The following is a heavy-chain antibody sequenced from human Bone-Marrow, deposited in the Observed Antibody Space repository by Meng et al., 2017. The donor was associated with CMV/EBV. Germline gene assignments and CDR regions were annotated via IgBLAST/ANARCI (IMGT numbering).Heavy chain of an antibody. J-gene: IGHJ6*02. D-gene: IGHD3/OR15-3a*01. CDR2: ISSSSSYI. CDR1: GFTFSSYA. V-gene: IGHV3-21*01. Sequence: GESLKISCAASGFTFSSYAMSWVRQAPGKGLEWVSSISSSSSYIYYADSVKGRFTISRDNTKNSLYLQMNSLRPEDTALYYCARDRDFWTPYYRYCGADVWGQGTAVTVSS. CDR3: ARDRDFWTPYYRYCGADV.